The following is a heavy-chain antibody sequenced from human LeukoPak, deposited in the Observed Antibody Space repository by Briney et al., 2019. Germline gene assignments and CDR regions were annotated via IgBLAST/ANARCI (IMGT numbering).Heavy chain of an antibody. V-gene: IGHV1-2*02. CDR3: AREVPYDSSRYYQPFDY. D-gene: IGHD3-22*01. J-gene: IGHJ4*02. CDR1: GYTFTDFY. CDR2: VNLNSGGT. Sequence: ASVKVSCKTSGYTFTDFYMHWVRQAPGQGLEWMGWVNLNSGGTNFTQKFQGRVSMTRDTSISTAYMQLSRLRFDDTAVYYCAREVPYDSSRYYQPFDYWGQGTLVTVSS.